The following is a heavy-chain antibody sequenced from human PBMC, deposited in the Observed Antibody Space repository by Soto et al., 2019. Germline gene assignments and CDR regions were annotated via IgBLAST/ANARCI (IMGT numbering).Heavy chain of an antibody. Sequence: PSETLSLTCAVYGGSFSGYYWSWIRQPPGKGLEWIGEINHSGSTNYNPSLKSRVTISVDTSKNQFSLKLSSVTAADTAVYYCARVTYGDYLVDYWGQGTLVTVSS. D-gene: IGHD4-17*01. V-gene: IGHV4-34*01. CDR1: GGSFSGYY. CDR3: ARVTYGDYLVDY. CDR2: INHSGST. J-gene: IGHJ4*02.